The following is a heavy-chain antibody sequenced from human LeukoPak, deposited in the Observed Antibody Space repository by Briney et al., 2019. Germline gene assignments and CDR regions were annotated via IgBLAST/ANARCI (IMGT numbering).Heavy chain of an antibody. J-gene: IGHJ4*02. CDR3: ARVGEYCTGTSCLDY. V-gene: IGHV1-18*01. CDR1: GYTCTNYG. CDR2: ISAYNGDT. Sequence: ASVKVSCKASGYTCTNYGISWLRQATGQGLEWMVWISAYNGDTSYAQKLQGRVTMTTDTSTSTAYMELRSLRSDDTAVYYCARVGEYCTGTSCLDYWGQGTLVTVSS. D-gene: IGHD2-2*01.